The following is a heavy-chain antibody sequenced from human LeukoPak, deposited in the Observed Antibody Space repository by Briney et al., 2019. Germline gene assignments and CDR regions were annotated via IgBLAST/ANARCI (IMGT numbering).Heavy chain of an antibody. CDR3: ARAKQDSSSYYYYYYGMDV. D-gene: IGHD6-13*01. J-gene: IGHJ6*02. Sequence: GASVKVSCKASGGTFSNYEINWVRQAPGQGLEWVGRIIPILDIVNYAQKLQGRVTMTTDTSTSTAYMELRSLRSDDTAVYYCARAKQDSSSYYYYYYGMDVWGQGTTVTVSS. CDR2: IIPILDIV. V-gene: IGHV1-69*04. CDR1: GGTFSNYE.